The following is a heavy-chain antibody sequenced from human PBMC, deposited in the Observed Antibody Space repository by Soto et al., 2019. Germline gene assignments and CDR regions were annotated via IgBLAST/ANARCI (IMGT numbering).Heavy chain of an antibody. Sequence: PAGTLRLPCTVSGGTISSYGWSWIRQPPGKGLEWVSDIYGSGGSTYNADCVKGRFTSSRDNSKIPLYVQMNSLRAEDTVVYYCAKARFYYDSSLPLDVWGQGTTVTVSS. V-gene: IGHV3-23*01. D-gene: IGHD3-22*01. CDR1: GGTISSYG. J-gene: IGHJ6*02. CDR2: IYGSGGST. CDR3: AKARFYYDSSLPLDV.